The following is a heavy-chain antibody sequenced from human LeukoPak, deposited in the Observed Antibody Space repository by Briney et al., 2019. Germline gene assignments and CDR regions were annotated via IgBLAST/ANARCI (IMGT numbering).Heavy chain of an antibody. V-gene: IGHV3-9*01. CDR2: ISWDSSTT. Sequence: PGGSLRLSCAASGFKFDAYAMFWVRQAPGRGLEWVSGISWDSSTTYYAGSVKGRFTISRDSAKKSLYLQMDSLTTEDSALYYCVKGGDSSGYLGHAWGQGTLATVSS. CDR3: VKGGDSSGYLGHA. J-gene: IGHJ5*02. D-gene: IGHD3-22*01. CDR1: GFKFDAYA.